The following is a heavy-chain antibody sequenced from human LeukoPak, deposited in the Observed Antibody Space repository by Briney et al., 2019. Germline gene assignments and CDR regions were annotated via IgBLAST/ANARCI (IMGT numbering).Heavy chain of an antibody. Sequence: ASVRVSCKASGYIFTSYGISWVRQAPGQGLEGMGGISGYNGNTNYTQKLQGRVTMAIDTATSTAYMELRSLRSDDTAVYYCARDPSGRWYLEYYGLDVWGQGTTVTVSS. CDR1: GYIFTSYG. D-gene: IGHD6-13*01. J-gene: IGHJ6*02. CDR2: ISGYNGNT. V-gene: IGHV1-18*01. CDR3: ARDPSGRWYLEYYGLDV.